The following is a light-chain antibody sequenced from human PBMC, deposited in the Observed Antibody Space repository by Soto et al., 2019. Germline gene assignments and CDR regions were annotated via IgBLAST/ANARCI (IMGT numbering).Light chain of an antibody. CDR1: TSNIGAGYH. CDR3: QSYDSSQSSYV. J-gene: IGLJ1*01. V-gene: IGLV1-40*01. CDR2: DNT. Sequence: QPVLTQPPSVSGAPGQRVSISCTGSTSNIGAGYHVHWYQQFPGTAPKLLMYDNTNRPSGVPDRFSGSKSGTSASLAITGLQAEDEADYYCQSYDSSQSSYVFGTGTKVTVL.